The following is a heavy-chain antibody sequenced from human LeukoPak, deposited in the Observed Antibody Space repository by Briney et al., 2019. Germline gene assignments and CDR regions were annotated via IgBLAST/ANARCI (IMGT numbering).Heavy chain of an antibody. V-gene: IGHV3-23*01. Sequence: GGSLRLSCAASGFTFNSYAMSWVRQAPGKGLEWVSSISGSGDNTFYADSVKGRFTISRDNSKSTLYLQINSLRAEDTAVYYCAKDPFHWGTIYFDYWGQGTLVTVSS. D-gene: IGHD7-27*01. CDR1: GFTFNSYA. CDR3: AKDPFHWGTIYFDY. CDR2: ISGSGDNT. J-gene: IGHJ4*02.